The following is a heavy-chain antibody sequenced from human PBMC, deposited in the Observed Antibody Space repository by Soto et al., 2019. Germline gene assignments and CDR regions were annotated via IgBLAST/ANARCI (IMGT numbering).Heavy chain of an antibody. CDR2: TYYRSKWYN. J-gene: IGHJ3*02. Sequence: SQTLSLTCAISGDSVSSNSAAWNWIRQSPSRGLEWLGRTYYRSKWYNDYAVSVKSRITINPDTSKNQFSLQLNSVAPEDTAVYYCARTPPRESGGAFDIWGQGTMVTVSS. V-gene: IGHV6-1*01. CDR1: GDSVSSNSAA. CDR3: ARTPPRESGGAFDI.